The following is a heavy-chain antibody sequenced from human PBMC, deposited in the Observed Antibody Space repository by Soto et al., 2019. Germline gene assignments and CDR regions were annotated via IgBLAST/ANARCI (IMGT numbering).Heavy chain of an antibody. CDR1: GFTFSDAW. CDR2: IKSKTDGGTT. J-gene: IGHJ4*02. D-gene: IGHD3-16*01. CDR3: AAMKTY. Sequence: GGSLRLSCAASGFTFSDAWMTWVRQAPGKGLEWVGRIKSKTDGGTTDYAAPVKGRFTISRDDSKSTLFLQMNSLKTEDTGVYYCAAMKTYWGQGTPVTVSS. V-gene: IGHV3-15*01.